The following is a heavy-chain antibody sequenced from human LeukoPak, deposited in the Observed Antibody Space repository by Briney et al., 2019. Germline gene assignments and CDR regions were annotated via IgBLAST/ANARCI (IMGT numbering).Heavy chain of an antibody. D-gene: IGHD4-23*01. CDR2: ISAYNGNT. CDR1: GYTFTSYG. CDR3: ARASGNSRSTALDGMDV. V-gene: IGHV1-18*01. J-gene: IGHJ6*02. Sequence: ASVKVSCKASGYTFTSYGISWVRQAPGQGLEWMGWISAYNGNTNYAQKLQGRVTMTTDTSTSTAYMELRSLRSDDTAVYYCARASGNSRSTALDGMDVWGQGTTVTVSS.